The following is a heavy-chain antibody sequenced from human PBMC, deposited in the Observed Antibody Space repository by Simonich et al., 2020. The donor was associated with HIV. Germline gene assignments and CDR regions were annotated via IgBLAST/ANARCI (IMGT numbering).Heavy chain of an antibody. CDR3: ATDVSVAGVFDF. Sequence: QVQLVQSGTEVKKPGASVKDSCKVSGYTLPELSMHWVRQAPGKGLEWMGGFDPEDYNTIHSPKFQGRVTMTEGTSTDTAYMELSSLRSEDTAVYYCATDVSVAGVFDFWGQGTLVTVS. CDR1: GYTLPELS. CDR2: FDPEDYNT. V-gene: IGHV1-24*01. J-gene: IGHJ4*02. D-gene: IGHD6-19*01.